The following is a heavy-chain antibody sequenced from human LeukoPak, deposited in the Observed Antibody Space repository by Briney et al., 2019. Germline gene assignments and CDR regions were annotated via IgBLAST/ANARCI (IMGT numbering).Heavy chain of an antibody. CDR2: TSGSGGRT. CDR3: AKDRDQRTQYYYYYYGMDV. V-gene: IGHV3-23*01. D-gene: IGHD2-2*01. CDR1: GFTFSNHA. Sequence: GGSLRLSCAASGFTFSNHAMTWVRQAPGKGLEWVSGTSGSGGRTSYADSVKGRFTISRDNSKNTLYLQMNSLRVEDTARYYCAKDRDQRTQYYYYYYGMDVWGQGTTVTVSS. J-gene: IGHJ6*02.